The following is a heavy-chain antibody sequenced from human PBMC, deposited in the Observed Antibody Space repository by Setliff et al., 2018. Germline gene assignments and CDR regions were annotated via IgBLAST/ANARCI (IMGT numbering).Heavy chain of an antibody. CDR2: MYYSGDT. CDR3: ARGRAGHSGH. V-gene: IGHV4-59*08. D-gene: IGHD6-19*01. J-gene: IGHJ4*02. Sequence: SETLSLTCTVSGGSVRGYYWSWIRQPPGKGLEWIGYMYYSGDTNYDPSLKTRVTMSVDTSKNQFSLNLSSVTAADTAVYYCARGRAGHSGHWGQGTLVTVS. CDR1: GGSVRGYY.